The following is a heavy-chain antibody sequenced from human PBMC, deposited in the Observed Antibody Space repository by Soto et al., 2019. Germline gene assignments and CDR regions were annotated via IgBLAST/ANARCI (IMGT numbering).Heavy chain of an antibody. CDR2: INAGNGNT. J-gene: IGHJ3*02. D-gene: IGHD3-3*01. CDR1: GYTFTSYA. CDR3: ARGRGLDDLWSGHYCDAFDI. V-gene: IGHV1-3*01. Sequence: ASVKVSCKASGYTFTSYAMHWVRQAPGQRLEWMGWINAGNGNTKYSQKFQGRVTITRDTSASTAYMELSSLRSEDTAVYYCARGRGLDDLWSGHYCDAFDIWGQGTMVTVSS.